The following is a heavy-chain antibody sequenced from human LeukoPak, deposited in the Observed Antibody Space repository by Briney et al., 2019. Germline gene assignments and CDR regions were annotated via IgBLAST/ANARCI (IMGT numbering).Heavy chain of an antibody. V-gene: IGHV3-23*01. CDR1: GFTFTTYG. CDR2: ISDSGGST. CDR3: ASRASGWYYFDY. Sequence: GGSLRLSCAVSGFTFTTYGMSWVRQAPGKGLEWVSFISDSGGSTYYRDPVKGRFTISRDNSKNTLYLQMHSLRAEDTAVYYCASRASGWYYFDYWGQGTLVTVSS. D-gene: IGHD6-19*01. J-gene: IGHJ4*02.